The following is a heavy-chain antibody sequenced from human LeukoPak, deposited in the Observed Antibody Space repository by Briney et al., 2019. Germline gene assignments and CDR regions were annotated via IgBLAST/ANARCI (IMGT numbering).Heavy chain of an antibody. CDR2: ISYDGSNK. CDR1: GFTFSSYG. V-gene: IGHV3-30*18. CDR3: AKASSYCGGDCSDGYFDY. Sequence: GGSLRLSCAASGFTFSSYGMHWVRQAPGKGLEWVAVISYDGSNKYYADSVKGRFTISRDNSKNTLYLQMNSLRAEDTAVYYCAKASSYCGGDCSDGYFDYWGQGTLVTVPS. J-gene: IGHJ4*02. D-gene: IGHD2-21*02.